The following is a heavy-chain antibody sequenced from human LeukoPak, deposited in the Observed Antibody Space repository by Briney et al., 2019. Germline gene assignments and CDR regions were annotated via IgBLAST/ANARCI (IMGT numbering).Heavy chain of an antibody. Sequence: TGGSLRLSCAASGFTFSSYGMHWVRQAPGKGLEWVAVIWYDGSNKYYADSVKGQFTISRDNSKNTLYLQMNSLRAEDTAVYYCAKDRAGATFFDYWGQGTLVTVSS. D-gene: IGHD1-26*01. J-gene: IGHJ4*02. CDR2: IWYDGSNK. V-gene: IGHV3-33*06. CDR3: AKDRAGATFFDY. CDR1: GFTFSSYG.